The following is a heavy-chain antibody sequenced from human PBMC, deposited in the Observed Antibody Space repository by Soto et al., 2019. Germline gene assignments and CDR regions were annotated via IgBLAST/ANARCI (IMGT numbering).Heavy chain of an antibody. CDR2: ISYDGSNK. Sequence: PVGSLRLSCAASGFTFSSYGMHWVRQAPGKGLEWVAVISYDGSNKYYADSVKGRFTISRDNSKNTLYLQMNSLRAEDTAVYYCAKGKGSNSYYYYYGMDVWGQGTTVTVSS. D-gene: IGHD2-2*01. V-gene: IGHV3-30*18. J-gene: IGHJ6*02. CDR1: GFTFSSYG. CDR3: AKGKGSNSYYYYYGMDV.